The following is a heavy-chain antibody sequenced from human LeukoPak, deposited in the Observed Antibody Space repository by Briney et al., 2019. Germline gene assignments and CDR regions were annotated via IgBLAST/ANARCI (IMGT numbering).Heavy chain of an antibody. J-gene: IGHJ4*02. V-gene: IGHV4-61*02. D-gene: IGHD2-8*02. CDR2: IYISGST. CDR3: ARGYWFYFDY. Sequence: PSETLSLTCTVSGGSISSSNFYWSWIRQPAGKGLEWIGRIYISGSTNYNPSLKSRVTISADTSKNQFSLKLSSVTAADTAVYYCARGYWFYFDYWGQGTLVTVSS. CDR1: GGSISSSNFY.